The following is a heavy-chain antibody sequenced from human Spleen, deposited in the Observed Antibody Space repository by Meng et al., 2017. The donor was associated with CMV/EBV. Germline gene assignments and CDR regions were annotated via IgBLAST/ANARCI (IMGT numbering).Heavy chain of an antibody. CDR3: AAAYYYYYYGMDV. J-gene: IGHJ6*02. D-gene: IGHD6-25*01. CDR2: IFYSGST. CDR1: GGSVSRGSHY. Sequence: SETLSLTCTVSGGSVSRGSHYWTWIRQSPGKGLEWIGNIFYSGSTKYNPSLRSRVAMSQDTSKNQFSLKLSSVTAADTAVYYCAAAYYYYYYGMDVWGQGTTVTVSS. V-gene: IGHV4-61*01.